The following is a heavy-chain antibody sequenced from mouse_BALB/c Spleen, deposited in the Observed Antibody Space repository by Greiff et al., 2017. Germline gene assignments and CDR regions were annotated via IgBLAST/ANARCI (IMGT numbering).Heavy chain of an antibody. CDR1: GYTFTSYN. J-gene: IGHJ2*01. V-gene: IGHV1-12*01. CDR2: IYPGNGGT. CDR3: ERSEAECNYLDY. D-gene: IGHD6-1*01. Sequence: QVQLKQSGAELVRPGASVKMSCTASGYTFTSYNMHWVKQTPGQGLEWIGYIYPGNGGTNYNQKFKGKATLTADTSSSTAYMQISSLTSEDTAVYVYERSEAECNYLDYWGQGTTVTVSA.